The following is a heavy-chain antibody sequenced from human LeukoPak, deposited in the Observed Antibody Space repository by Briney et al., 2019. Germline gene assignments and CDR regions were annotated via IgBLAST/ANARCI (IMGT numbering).Heavy chain of an antibody. CDR3: ARAKNSEQWLRD. CDR2: ISANNGKT. CDR1: GYTFSSYG. V-gene: IGHV1-18*01. Sequence: ASVKVSCKASGYTFSSYGISWVRQAPGQGLEWMGWISANNGKTNYAPKVQDRVTTTTQTATDTAFVELRNLRSDDTAVYYCARAKNSEQWLRDWGQGTLVTVSS. D-gene: IGHD5-12*01. J-gene: IGHJ4*02.